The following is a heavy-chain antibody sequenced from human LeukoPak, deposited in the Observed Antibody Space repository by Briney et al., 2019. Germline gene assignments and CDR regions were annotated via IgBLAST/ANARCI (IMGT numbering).Heavy chain of an antibody. Sequence: SGTLSLTCDVSGDSISTPHWWSWVRQPPGKGLEWIGEIFHSGRVNYIPSLQSRVTISLDKSKNQISLEVNSVTAADTAVYYCASMARAFDIWGQGTMVTVSS. V-gene: IGHV4-4*02. D-gene: IGHD5-24*01. J-gene: IGHJ3*02. CDR2: IFHSGRV. CDR3: ASMARAFDI. CDR1: GDSISTPHW.